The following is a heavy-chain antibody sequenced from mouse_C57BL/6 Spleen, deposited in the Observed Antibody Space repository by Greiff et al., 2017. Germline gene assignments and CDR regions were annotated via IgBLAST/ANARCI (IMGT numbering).Heavy chain of an antibody. V-gene: IGHV1-80*01. CDR3: ARSGAGAWFAY. J-gene: IGHJ3*01. CDR1: GYAFSSYW. D-gene: IGHD3-1*01. Sequence: VQLQQSGAELVKPGASVKISCKASGYAFSSYWMNWVKQRPGKGLEWIGQIYPGDGDTNYNGQFKGQATLTADKSSSTAYMQLSSLTSEDSAVYFGARSGAGAWFAYWGQGTLVTVSA. CDR2: IYPGDGDT.